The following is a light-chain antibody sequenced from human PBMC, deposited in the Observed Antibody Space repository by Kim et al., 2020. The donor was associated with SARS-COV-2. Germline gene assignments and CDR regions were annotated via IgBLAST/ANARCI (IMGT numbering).Light chain of an antibody. Sequence: EIVLTQSPATLSLSPGERATLSCRASQSVGSYLAWYQETPGQAPRLLIYEASNRATGIPARFSGSGSGTDFILTISSLEPEDFAVYYCHQRSNWPLTFGGGTKVEI. CDR1: QSVGSY. CDR2: EAS. V-gene: IGKV3-11*01. CDR3: HQRSNWPLT. J-gene: IGKJ4*01.